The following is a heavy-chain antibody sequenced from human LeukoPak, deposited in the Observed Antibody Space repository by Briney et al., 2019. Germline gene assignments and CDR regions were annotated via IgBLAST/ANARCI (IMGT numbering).Heavy chain of an antibody. CDR2: ITASGTAM. Sequence: GGSLRLSCAASGFTFSSYSMNWVRQAPGKGLEWVSHITASGTAMFYADSVKGRFTISRDNAKNSLYLQMNSLRDEDTAVHYCASSGSYRFDYWGQGTLVTVSS. D-gene: IGHD1-26*01. V-gene: IGHV3-48*02. CDR3: ASSGSYRFDY. CDR1: GFTFSSYS. J-gene: IGHJ4*02.